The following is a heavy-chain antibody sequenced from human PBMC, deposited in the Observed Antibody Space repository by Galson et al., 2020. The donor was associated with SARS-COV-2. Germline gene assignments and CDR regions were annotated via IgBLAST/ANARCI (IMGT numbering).Heavy chain of an antibody. CDR3: ARGVRAPTRSYPGHNGRDPYYYNSSGYYEHWYFDL. CDR2: IIPIFGTA. D-gene: IGHD3-22*01. CDR1: GGTFSSYA. V-gene: IGHV1-69*06. J-gene: IGHJ2*01. Sequence: ASVKVSCKASGGTFSSYAISWVRQAPGQGLEWMGRIIPIFGTANYAQKFQGRVTNTADKSPSTAYMELSSLRSEDTAVYYCARGVRAPTRSYPGHNGRDPYYYNSSGYYEHWYFDLWGRGTLVTVSS.